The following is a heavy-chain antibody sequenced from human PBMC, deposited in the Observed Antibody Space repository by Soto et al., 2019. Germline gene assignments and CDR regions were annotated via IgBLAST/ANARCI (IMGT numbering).Heavy chain of an antibody. J-gene: IGHJ4*02. D-gene: IGHD3-10*01. V-gene: IGHV1-2*02. CDR2: IDPRSGGT. CDR1: GYPITTYY. Sequence: ASVKVSCKVSGYPITTYYIHWVRQAPGQGLEWMGWIDPRSGGTVYEQEFQGRVTMTRDTSISTVYMDLSGLTSDDTALYYCATDDYGIFPYWGQGSLVTVSS. CDR3: ATDDYGIFPY.